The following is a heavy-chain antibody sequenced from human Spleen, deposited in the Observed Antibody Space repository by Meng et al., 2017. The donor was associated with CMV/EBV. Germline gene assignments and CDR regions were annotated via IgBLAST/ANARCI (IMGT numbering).Heavy chain of an antibody. J-gene: IGHJ6*02. CDR3: AREPVDIVATITTETYYYYGMDV. Sequence: GGSLRLSCAASGFTVSSNYMSWVRQAPGKGLEWVSVIYSGGSTYYADSVKGRFTISRDNSKNTLYLQMNSLRAEDTAVYYCAREPVDIVATITTETYYYYGMDVWGQGTTVTVSS. D-gene: IGHD5-12*01. CDR1: GFTVSSNY. CDR2: IYSGGST. V-gene: IGHV3-53*01.